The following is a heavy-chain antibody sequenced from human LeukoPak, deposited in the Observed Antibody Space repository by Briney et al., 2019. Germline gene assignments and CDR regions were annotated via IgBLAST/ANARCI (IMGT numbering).Heavy chain of an antibody. D-gene: IGHD7-27*01. Sequence: SETLSLTCAVYGGSFSGYYWSWIRQPPGKGLEWIGEINHSGSTNYNPSLKSRVTISVDTSKNQFSLKLSSVTAADTAVYYCARGFILKLGYHSVFDYWGQGTLVTVSS. CDR3: ARGFILKLGYHSVFDY. J-gene: IGHJ4*02. V-gene: IGHV4-34*01. CDR2: INHSGST. CDR1: GGSFSGYY.